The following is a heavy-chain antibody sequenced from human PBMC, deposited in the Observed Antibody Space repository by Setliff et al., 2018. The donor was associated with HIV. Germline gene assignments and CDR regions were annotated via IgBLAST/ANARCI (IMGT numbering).Heavy chain of an antibody. D-gene: IGHD3-10*01. CDR3: ARGKGVGGVIITGGLDV. CDR1: GHTFTNYD. CDR2: MNPHSGVS. J-gene: IGHJ6*02. Sequence: ASVKVSCKPPGHTFTNYDIHWMRRAPGQGLEWMGWMNPHSGVSGYALKFHDRVTMTRDTSITTLYMELSSLTSEDTAVYYCARGKGVGGVIITGGLDVWGQGTTVTVSS. V-gene: IGHV1-8*01.